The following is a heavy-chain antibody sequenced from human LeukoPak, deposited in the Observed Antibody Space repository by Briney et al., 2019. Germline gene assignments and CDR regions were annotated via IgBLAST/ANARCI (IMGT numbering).Heavy chain of an antibody. Sequence: PGGSVRLFCGPCGFTFSNAWMRWVRHAPRKGGEWVGRIKSKTDGGTTDYAAPVKGRFTISRDDSKNTLYLQMNSLKAEDTAVYYCTTLPNDWFDPWGQGALVTVSS. CDR1: GFTFSNAW. CDR3: TTLPNDWFDP. D-gene: IGHD1-1*01. CDR2: IKSKTDGGTT. V-gene: IGHV3-15*01. J-gene: IGHJ5*02.